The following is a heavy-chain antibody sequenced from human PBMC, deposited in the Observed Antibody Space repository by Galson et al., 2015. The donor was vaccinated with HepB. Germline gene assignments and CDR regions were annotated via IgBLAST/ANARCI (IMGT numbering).Heavy chain of an antibody. Sequence: SLRLSCAASGFTFSDYYMSWIRQAPGKGLEWVSYISSSGSTIYYADSVKGRFTISRDNAKNSLYLQMNSLRAEDTAVYYCARVAAVAGTDPYYYYYYYMDVWGKGTTVTVSS. V-gene: IGHV3-11*01. CDR3: ARVAAVAGTDPYYYYYYYMDV. CDR2: ISSSGSTI. J-gene: IGHJ6*03. CDR1: GFTFSDYY. D-gene: IGHD6-19*01.